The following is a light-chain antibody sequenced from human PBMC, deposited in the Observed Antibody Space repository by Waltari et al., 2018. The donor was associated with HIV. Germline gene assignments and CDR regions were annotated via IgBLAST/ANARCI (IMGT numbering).Light chain of an antibody. J-gene: IGLJ2*01. CDR3: ATWDASLSGPV. CDR1: SSNIGSYT. Sequence: QSELTQPPSASGTPGQRVTITFPGSSSNIGSYTVNWYQQLPGTAPKLLIYAHHRRPSGVPDRFSGSQSDTSASLAIGGLQSEDEADYYCATWDASLSGPVFGGGTKLTVL. CDR2: AHH. V-gene: IGLV1-44*01.